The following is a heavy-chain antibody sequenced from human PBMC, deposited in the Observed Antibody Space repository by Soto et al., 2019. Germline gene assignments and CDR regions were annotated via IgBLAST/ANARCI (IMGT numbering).Heavy chain of an antibody. CDR2: ISSSSSYI. Sequence: EVQLVESGGGLVKPGGSLRLSCAASGFTFNSYSMNWVRQAPGKGLEWVSSISSSSSYIYYADSVKCRFTISRDNAKNSLYLQMNSLRAEDTAVYYCARAWPRIGVVTAAVFYFAYWGQGTLVTVSS. V-gene: IGHV3-21*01. J-gene: IGHJ4*02. CDR1: GFTFNSYS. CDR3: ARAWPRIGVVTAAVFYFAY. D-gene: IGHD2-2*01.